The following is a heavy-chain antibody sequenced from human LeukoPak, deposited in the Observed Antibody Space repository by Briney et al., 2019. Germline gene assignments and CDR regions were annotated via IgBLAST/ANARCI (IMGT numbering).Heavy chain of an antibody. D-gene: IGHD2-15*01. Sequence: GGSLRLSCAASGLTFSSYAMSWVRQAPGRGLEWVSFIRSKTYSGATDYAASVRGRFVISRDDSESIAYLQMNSLKTEDTGVYYCTRNPHPFCSGVHCPSDSWGQGTLVTVSP. V-gene: IGHV3-49*04. CDR3: TRNPHPFCSGVHCPSDS. J-gene: IGHJ4*02. CDR2: IRSKTYSGAT. CDR1: GLTFSSYA.